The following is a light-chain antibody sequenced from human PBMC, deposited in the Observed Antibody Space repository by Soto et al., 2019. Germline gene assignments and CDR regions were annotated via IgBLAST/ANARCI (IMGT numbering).Light chain of an antibody. V-gene: IGLV1-44*01. J-gene: IGLJ1*01. CDR2: TTN. CDR1: SSNIGTSS. CDR3: AAGDDGLNGRV. Sequence: QSVLTQPHSASGTPGQRVTISCSGSSSNIGTSSVHWFQQLPGTAPKLLISTTNQRPSGVPERFSGSKSGTSASLAITGHQSEDQADYYCAAGDDGLNGRVFGIGTRVTVL.